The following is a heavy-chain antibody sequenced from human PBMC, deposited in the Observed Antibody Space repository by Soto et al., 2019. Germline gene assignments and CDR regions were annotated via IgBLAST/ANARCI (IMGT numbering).Heavy chain of an antibody. J-gene: IGHJ4*02. CDR1: GYTFTSYA. Sequence: ASVKVSCKASGYTFTSYAMHWVRQAPGQRLEWMGWTNAGNGNTKYSQKFQGRVTITRDTSASTAYMELSSLRSEDTAVYYCARARFHYYDSSGFSDYWGQGTLVTVSS. V-gene: IGHV1-3*01. CDR2: TNAGNGNT. CDR3: ARARFHYYDSSGFSDY. D-gene: IGHD3-22*01.